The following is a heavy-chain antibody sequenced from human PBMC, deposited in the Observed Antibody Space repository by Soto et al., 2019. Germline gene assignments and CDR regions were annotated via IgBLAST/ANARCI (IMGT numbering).Heavy chain of an antibody. Sequence: PSETLSLTCTVSGGSISSGGYYWSWIRQHPGKGLEWIGYIYYSGSTYYNPSLKSRVTISVDTSKNQFSLKLSSVTAADTAVYYCARDTDYGDYDSFGYWGQGTLVTSPQ. D-gene: IGHD4-17*01. J-gene: IGHJ4*02. CDR2: IYYSGST. CDR1: GGSISSGGYY. V-gene: IGHV4-31*03. CDR3: ARDTDYGDYDSFGY.